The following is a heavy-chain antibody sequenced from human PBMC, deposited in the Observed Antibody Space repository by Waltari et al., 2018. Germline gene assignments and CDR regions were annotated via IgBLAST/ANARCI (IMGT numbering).Heavy chain of an antibody. Sequence: QVQLVQSGAEVKKPGSSVKVSCKASGGTFRSYAISWVRQAPGPGLEWMGGIIPIFGTANYAQKFQGRVTITADESTSTAYMELSSLRSEDTAVYYCARDLPPQKEYSSSSGWFDPWGQGTLVTVSS. CDR2: IIPIFGTA. V-gene: IGHV1-69*01. CDR1: GGTFRSYA. J-gene: IGHJ5*02. D-gene: IGHD6-6*01. CDR3: ARDLPPQKEYSSSSGWFDP.